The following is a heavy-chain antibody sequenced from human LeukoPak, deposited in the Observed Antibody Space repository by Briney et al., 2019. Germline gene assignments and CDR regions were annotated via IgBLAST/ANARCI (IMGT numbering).Heavy chain of an antibody. Sequence: GGSLRLSCAASGFTFSSYAMSWVRQAPGKGLEWVSAISGSGGSTYYADPVKGRFTTSRDNSKNTLYLQMNSLRAEDTAVYYCAKDARPREQWQLAYFDYWGQGTLVTVSS. CDR1: GFTFSSYA. CDR2: ISGSGGST. D-gene: IGHD6-19*01. V-gene: IGHV3-23*01. CDR3: AKDARPREQWQLAYFDY. J-gene: IGHJ4*02.